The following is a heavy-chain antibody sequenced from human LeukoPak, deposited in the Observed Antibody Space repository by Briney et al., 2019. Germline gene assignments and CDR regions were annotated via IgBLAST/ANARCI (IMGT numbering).Heavy chain of an antibody. CDR2: IYYSGST. CDR1: GGSISSYY. Sequence: PSETLSLTCTVSGGSISSYYWSWIRQPPGKGLEWIGYIYYSGSTNYNPSLKSRVTISVDTSKNQFSLKLSSVTAADTAVYYCARAAAMAGSWFDPWGQGTLVTVSS. D-gene: IGHD2-2*01. J-gene: IGHJ5*02. V-gene: IGHV4-59*08. CDR3: ARAAAMAGSWFDP.